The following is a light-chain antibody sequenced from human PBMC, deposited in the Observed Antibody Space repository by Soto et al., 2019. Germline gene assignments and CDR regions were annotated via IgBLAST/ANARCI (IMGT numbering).Light chain of an antibody. CDR3: SSYTTSSTYV. CDR1: SSDVGSSNG. Sequence: QSVLTQPPSVSGSPGQSVAISCTGTSSDVGSSNGVSWYQQPPGTAPKLMIYDVSNRPSGVPDRFSGSKSGITASLTISGLQAEDEADYYCSSYTTSSTYVFGTGTKVTVL. CDR2: DVS. V-gene: IGLV2-18*02. J-gene: IGLJ1*01.